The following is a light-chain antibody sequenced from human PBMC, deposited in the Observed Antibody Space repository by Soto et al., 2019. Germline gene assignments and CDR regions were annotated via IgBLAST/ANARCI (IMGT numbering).Light chain of an antibody. CDR3: SSFTSGSPL. V-gene: IGLV2-14*01. J-gene: IGLJ1*01. Sequence: QSALTQPASVSGSPGQSNTISCTGTSSDVGGYNFVSWYQQHPGKAPKLMIYEVSNRPSGVSNRFSGSKSGNTASLTISGLQAEDEADYYCSSFTSGSPLFGTGTKLTVL. CDR1: SSDVGGYNF. CDR2: EVS.